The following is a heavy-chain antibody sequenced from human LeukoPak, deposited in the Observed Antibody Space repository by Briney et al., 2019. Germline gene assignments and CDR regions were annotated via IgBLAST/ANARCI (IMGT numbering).Heavy chain of an antibody. D-gene: IGHD3-9*01. V-gene: IGHV1-69*06. CDR1: GGTFSSYA. Sequence: GASVKVSCKASGGTFSSYAISWVRQAPGQGLEWMGGIIPIFGTANYAQKFQGRVTITADKSTSTAYMEPSSLRSEDTAVYYCARVEYYDILTGYYTGFDYWGQGTLVTVSS. CDR2: IIPIFGTA. J-gene: IGHJ4*02. CDR3: ARVEYYDILTGYYTGFDY.